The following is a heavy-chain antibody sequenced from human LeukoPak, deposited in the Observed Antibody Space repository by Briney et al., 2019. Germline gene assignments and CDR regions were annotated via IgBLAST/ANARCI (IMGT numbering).Heavy chain of an antibody. J-gene: IGHJ4*02. Sequence: SETLSLTCTVSGGSISSGSYYWSWIRQPAGKGLEWIGRIYTSGSTNYNPSLKSRATISVDTSKNQFSLKLSSVTAADTAVYYCARSNYYDSSGYSLFDYRGQGTLVTVSS. CDR3: ARSNYYDSSGYSLFDY. V-gene: IGHV4-61*02. CDR2: IYTSGST. CDR1: GGSISSGSYY. D-gene: IGHD3-22*01.